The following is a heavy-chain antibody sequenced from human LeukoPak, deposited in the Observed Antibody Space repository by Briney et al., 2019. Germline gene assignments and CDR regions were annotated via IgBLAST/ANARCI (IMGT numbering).Heavy chain of an antibody. CDR3: ARGRGWVDH. D-gene: IGHD3-16*01. J-gene: IGHJ4*02. V-gene: IGHV3-7*01. Sequence: GGSLRLSCAASGFTFTTYAMSWFRQTPEKGLEWVANIHDDGIVTHYVDSVKGRFTISRDNARNSVNLQLNSLRVEDTALYYCARGRGWVDHWGQGTLVTVSS. CDR2: IHDDGIVT. CDR1: GFTFTTYA.